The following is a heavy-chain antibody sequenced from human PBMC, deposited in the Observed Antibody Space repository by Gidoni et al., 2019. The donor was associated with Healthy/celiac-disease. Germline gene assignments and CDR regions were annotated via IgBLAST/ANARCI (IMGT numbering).Heavy chain of an antibody. Sequence: EVQLVESGGGLVKPGGSLRLSCAASGFTFSSYSMNWVRQAPGKGLEWVSSISSSSSYIYYADSVKGRFTISRDNAKNSLYLQMNSLRAEDTAVYYCARDVSSGPTFGGVDYWGQGTLITVSS. CDR3: ARDVSSGPTFGGVDY. J-gene: IGHJ4*02. CDR2: ISSSSSYI. CDR1: GFTFSSYS. V-gene: IGHV3-21*01. D-gene: IGHD6-25*01.